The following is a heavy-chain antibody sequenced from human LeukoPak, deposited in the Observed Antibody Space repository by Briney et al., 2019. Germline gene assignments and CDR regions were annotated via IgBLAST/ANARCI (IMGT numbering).Heavy chain of an antibody. CDR1: GGSVSSSFYY. D-gene: IGHD1-26*01. CDR2: MYFSGST. V-gene: IGHV4-39*01. J-gene: IGHJ4*02. CDR3: ANAASYSVDY. Sequence: SETLSLTCTVSGGSVSSSFYYWGWIRQPPGKGLEWIGSMYFSGSTHYNPSLKSRATISVDTSKNQFSLKLTSVTAADTAVCYCANAASYSVDYWGQGTLVTVSS.